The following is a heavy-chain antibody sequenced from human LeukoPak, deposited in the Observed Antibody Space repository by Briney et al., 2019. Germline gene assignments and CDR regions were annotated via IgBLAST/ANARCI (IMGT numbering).Heavy chain of an antibody. D-gene: IGHD3-22*01. CDR3: ARRVSITMIVVVITWFDY. CDR2: IYYSGST. V-gene: IGHV4-59*01. CDR1: GGSISSYY. Sequence: SETLSLTCTVSGGSISSYYWSWIRQPPGKGLEWIGYIYYSGSTNYNPSLKSRVTISVDTSKNQFSLKLSSVTAADTAVYYCARRVSITMIVVVITWFDYWGQGTLVTVSS. J-gene: IGHJ4*02.